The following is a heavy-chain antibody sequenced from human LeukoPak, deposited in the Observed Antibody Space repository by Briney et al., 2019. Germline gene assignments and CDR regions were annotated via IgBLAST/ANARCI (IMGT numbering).Heavy chain of an antibody. CDR1: GFTFSSHA. D-gene: IGHD5-24*01. V-gene: IGHV3-30-3*01. J-gene: IGHJ4*02. CDR2: ISHDGGYQ. Sequence: GRSLRLSCAASGFTFSSHAMHWVRQAPGEGLKWVAVISHDGGYQDYADSVKGRFTISRDNPRNTLYLQMNSLRSEDTAVYYCAWELTKRYDSWGQRTLVTVSS. CDR3: AWELTKRYDS.